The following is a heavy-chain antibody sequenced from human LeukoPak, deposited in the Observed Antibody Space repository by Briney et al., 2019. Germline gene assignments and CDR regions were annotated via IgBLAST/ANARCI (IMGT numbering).Heavy chain of an antibody. Sequence: GGSLRLSCAASGFTVSTNYMTWIRQAPGKGLEWVSVMYTLGNTNYADSVRGRFTISRDNSKNTLYLQMNSLGAEDTAVYYCAGYGGSYPYYMDVWGKGTTVTISS. J-gene: IGHJ6*03. D-gene: IGHD1-26*01. CDR3: AGYGGSYPYYMDV. CDR2: MYTLGNT. CDR1: GFTVSTNY. V-gene: IGHV3-66*01.